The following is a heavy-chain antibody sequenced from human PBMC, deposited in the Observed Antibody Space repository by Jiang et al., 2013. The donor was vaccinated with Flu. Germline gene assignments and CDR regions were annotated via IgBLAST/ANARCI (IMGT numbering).Heavy chain of an antibody. CDR3: ARCGTYYYDSSGYYPDY. CDR2: NGNT. Sequence: NGNTKYSQKFQGRVTITRDTSASTAYMELSSLRSEDTAVYYCARCGTYYYDSSGYYPDYWGQGTLVTVSS. J-gene: IGHJ4*02. V-gene: IGHV1-3*01. D-gene: IGHD3-22*01.